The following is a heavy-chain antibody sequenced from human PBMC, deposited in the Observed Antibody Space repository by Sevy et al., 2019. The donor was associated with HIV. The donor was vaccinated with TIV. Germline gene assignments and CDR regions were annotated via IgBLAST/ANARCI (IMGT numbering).Heavy chain of an antibody. Sequence: SETLSLTCAVYGGSFSGYYWSWIRQPPGKGLEWIGEINHSGSTNYNPSLKSRVTISVDTSKNQFSLKLSSVTAAETAVYYCARDPGVKYCSSTSCYMVRIAAAGDYYYYGMDVWGQGTTVTVSS. CDR2: INHSGST. CDR1: GGSFSGYY. V-gene: IGHV4-34*01. J-gene: IGHJ6*02. CDR3: ARDPGVKYCSSTSCYMVRIAAAGDYYYYGMDV. D-gene: IGHD2-2*02.